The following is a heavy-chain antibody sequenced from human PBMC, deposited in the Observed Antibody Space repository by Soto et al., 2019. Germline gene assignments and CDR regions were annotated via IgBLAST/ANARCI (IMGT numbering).Heavy chain of an antibody. CDR2: INPNSGGT. V-gene: IGHV1-2*02. Sequence: ASVKVSCKASGYTFTGYYMHWVRQAPGQGLEWMGWINPNSGGTNYAQKFQGRVTMTGDTSISTAYMELSRLRSDDTAVYYCAREYGSGSYYHYYVMDVWGQGTTVTVS. CDR1: GYTFTGYY. J-gene: IGHJ6*02. D-gene: IGHD3-10*01. CDR3: AREYGSGSYYHYYVMDV.